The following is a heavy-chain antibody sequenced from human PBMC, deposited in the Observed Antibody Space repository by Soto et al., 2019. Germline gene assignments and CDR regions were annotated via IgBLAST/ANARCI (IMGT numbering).Heavy chain of an antibody. CDR3: AKTTVVTSWFDP. Sequence: QVQLVESGGGVVQPGRSLRLSCAASGFTFSSYGMHWVRQAPGKGLEWVAVISYDGSNKYYADSVKGRFTISRDNSKTTLYLQMNSLRAEDTAVYYCAKTTVVTSWFDPWGQGTLVTVSS. CDR2: ISYDGSNK. V-gene: IGHV3-30*18. CDR1: GFTFSSYG. D-gene: IGHD4-17*01. J-gene: IGHJ5*02.